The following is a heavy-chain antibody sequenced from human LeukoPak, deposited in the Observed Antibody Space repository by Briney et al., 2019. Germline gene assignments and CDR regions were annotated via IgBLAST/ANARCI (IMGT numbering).Heavy chain of an antibody. J-gene: IGHJ4*02. V-gene: IGHV4-34*01. Sequence: PSETLSLTCAVYGGSFSGYYWSWIRQPPGKGLEWIGEINHSGSTNYNPSLKSRVTISVDTSKNQFSLKLSSVTAADTAVYYCARRNNRYSGSYPRELDYWGKGTLVTVSS. CDR2: INHSGST. CDR3: ARRNNRYSGSYPRELDY. CDR1: GGSFSGYY. D-gene: IGHD1-26*01.